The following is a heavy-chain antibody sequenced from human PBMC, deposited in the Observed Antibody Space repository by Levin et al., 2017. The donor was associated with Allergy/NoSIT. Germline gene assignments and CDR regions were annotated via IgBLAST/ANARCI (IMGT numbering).Heavy chain of an antibody. V-gene: IGHV3-48*02. CDR2: ISSSSSTI. D-gene: IGHD6-13*01. J-gene: IGHJ4*02. CDR1: GFTFSSSS. CDR3: AIRSSSWQY. Sequence: LSLPCAASGFTFSSSSMNWVRQAPGKGLEWISYISSSSSTIYYADSVKGRFTISRDNAKNSLYLQMNSLRDEDTAVYYCAIRSSSWQYWGQGTLVTVSS.